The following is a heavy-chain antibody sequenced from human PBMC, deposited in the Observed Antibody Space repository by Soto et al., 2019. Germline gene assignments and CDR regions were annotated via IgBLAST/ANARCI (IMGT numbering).Heavy chain of an antibody. V-gene: IGHV3-74*01. CDR1: GFTFSYYW. CDR3: ARGDRGAFDI. CDR2: IHSDGSST. D-gene: IGHD1-26*01. Sequence: EVQLVESGGGLVQPGESLRLSCAASGFTFSYYWMHWVRQAPGKGLVWVSRIHSDGSSTTYADSVKGRFTISRDNARNTVDLQMNSLRVEDTGVYYCARGDRGAFDIWGQGTVVTVSS. J-gene: IGHJ3*02.